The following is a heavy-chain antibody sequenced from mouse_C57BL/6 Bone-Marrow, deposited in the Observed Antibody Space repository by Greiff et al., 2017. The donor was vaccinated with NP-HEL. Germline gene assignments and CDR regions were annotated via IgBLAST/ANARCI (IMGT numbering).Heavy chain of an antibody. CDR3: ARLDYGSSFYWYFDV. CDR1: GYTFTSYG. CDR2: IYPRSGNT. J-gene: IGHJ1*03. D-gene: IGHD1-1*01. V-gene: IGHV1-81*01. Sequence: VQLQQSGAELARPGASVKLSCKASGYTFTSYGLSWVKQRTGQGLEWIGEIYPRSGNTYYNEKFKGKATLTADKSSSTAYMELRSLTSEDSAVYFCARLDYGSSFYWYFDVWGTGTTVTVSS.